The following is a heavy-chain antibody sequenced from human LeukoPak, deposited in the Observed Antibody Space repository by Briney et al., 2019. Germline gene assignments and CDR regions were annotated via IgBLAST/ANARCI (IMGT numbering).Heavy chain of an antibody. J-gene: IGHJ4*02. CDR2: INAGNGNT. V-gene: IGHV1-3*01. Sequence: GASVKVSCKASGYTFTNYVMHWVRQAPGQRLEWMGWINAGNGNTKYSQEFQGRVTITRDTSASTAYMELSSLRSDDTAVYYCARADTVRLGELSHFDYWGQGTLVTVSS. D-gene: IGHD3-16*02. CDR3: ARADTVRLGELSHFDY. CDR1: GYTFTNYV.